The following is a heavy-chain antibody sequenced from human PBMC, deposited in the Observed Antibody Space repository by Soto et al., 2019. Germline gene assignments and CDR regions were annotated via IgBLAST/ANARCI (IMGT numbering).Heavy chain of an antibody. CDR2: VSGSGGST. J-gene: IGHJ4*02. D-gene: IGHD5-18*01. V-gene: IGHV3-23*01. Sequence: GGSLRLSCAASGFTFSNDAMTWVRQPPWQWLEWVSGVSGSGGSTNYADAVKGRFTITRDNSKNTLYLQLNSLRAEHTPLHHSAKDRGDTTMTYSLDYCGQEALPTDPS. CDR1: GFTFSNDA. CDR3: AKDRGDTTMTYSLDY.